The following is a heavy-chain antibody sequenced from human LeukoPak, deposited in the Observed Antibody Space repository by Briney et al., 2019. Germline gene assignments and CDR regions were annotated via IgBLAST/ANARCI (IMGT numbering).Heavy chain of an antibody. J-gene: IGHJ3*02. CDR2: ISYTGST. CDR1: GGSISSYY. V-gene: IGHV4-59*03. D-gene: IGHD1-7*01. CDR3: ATPSREELDDAVDI. Sequence: PSETLSLTCTVSGGSISSYYWSWIRQPPGKGLEWIGYISYTGSTNYNPSLKSRVTISVDTSKNQFSLKLSSVTAADTAVYYCATPSREELDDAVDIWGQGTMVTVSS.